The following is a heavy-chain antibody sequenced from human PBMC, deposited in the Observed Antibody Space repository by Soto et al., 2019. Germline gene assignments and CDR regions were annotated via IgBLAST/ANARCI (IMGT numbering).Heavy chain of an antibody. CDR3: ARLKWLRRVDY. CDR1: GGSISSSSYY. Sequence: QLQLQESGPGLVKPSETLSLTCTVSGGSISSSSYYWGWIRQPPGKGLEWIGSIYYSGSTYYNPSLKSRVTISVDPSKNQFSLKLSSVTAADTAVYYCARLKWLRRVDYWGQGTLVTVSS. J-gene: IGHJ4*02. V-gene: IGHV4-39*01. CDR2: IYYSGST. D-gene: IGHD5-12*01.